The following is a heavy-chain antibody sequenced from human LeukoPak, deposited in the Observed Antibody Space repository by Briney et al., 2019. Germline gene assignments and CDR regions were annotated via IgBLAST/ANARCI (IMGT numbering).Heavy chain of an antibody. Sequence: GGSLRLSCAASGFTFSSYAMSWVRQAPGKGLEWVSAISDSGGTTYYADSVKGRFTLSRDNSKRTLYLQMNGLRAEDTAVYYCAKSVDTAMLSDSWGQGTLVTVSS. CDR3: AKSVDTAMLSDS. CDR1: GFTFSSYA. D-gene: IGHD5-18*01. CDR2: ISDSGGTT. J-gene: IGHJ4*02. V-gene: IGHV3-23*01.